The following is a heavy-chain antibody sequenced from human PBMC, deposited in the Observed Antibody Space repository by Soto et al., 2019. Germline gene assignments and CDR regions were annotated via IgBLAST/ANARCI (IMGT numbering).Heavy chain of an antibody. CDR3: ARPLYYYGSSGSHDAFDI. CDR1: GYSFTSYW. CDR2: IYPGDSDT. Sequence: RGESLKISCKGSGYSFTSYWIGWVRQMPGKGLEWMGIIYPGDSDTRYSPSFQGQVTISADKSISTAYLQWSSLKASDTAMYYCARPLYYYGSSGSHDAFDIWGQGTMVTVSS. V-gene: IGHV5-51*01. D-gene: IGHD3-22*01. J-gene: IGHJ3*02.